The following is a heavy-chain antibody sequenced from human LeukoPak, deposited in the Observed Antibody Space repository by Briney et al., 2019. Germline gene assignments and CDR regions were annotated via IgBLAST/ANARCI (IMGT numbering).Heavy chain of an antibody. V-gene: IGHV4-39*01. CDR2: IYDSGST. CDR1: GFTFSSYAMH. J-gene: IGHJ5*02. D-gene: IGHD3-10*01. Sequence: PGGSLRLSCSASGFTFSSYAMHWVRQPPGKGLEWIGSIYDSGSTYYNPSLKSRVTISVDTSKNQFSLKLNSVTAADTAVYYCARHYGPWGQGTLVTVSS. CDR3: ARHYGP.